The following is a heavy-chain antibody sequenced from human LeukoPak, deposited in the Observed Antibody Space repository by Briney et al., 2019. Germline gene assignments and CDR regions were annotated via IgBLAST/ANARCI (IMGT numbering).Heavy chain of an antibody. D-gene: IGHD3-3*01. CDR1: GFTFSSYG. J-gene: IGHJ3*02. V-gene: IGHV3-21*01. Sequence: PGGSLRLSCAASGFTFSSYGMHWVRQAPGKGLEWVSSISSSSSYIYYADSVKGRFTISRDNAKNSLYLQMNSLRAEDTAVYYCARDRDYDFWSGLFHAFDIWGQGTMVTVSS. CDR2: ISSSSSYI. CDR3: ARDRDYDFWSGLFHAFDI.